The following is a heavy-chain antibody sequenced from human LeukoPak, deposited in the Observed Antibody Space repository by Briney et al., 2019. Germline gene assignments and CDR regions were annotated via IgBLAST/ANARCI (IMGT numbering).Heavy chain of an antibody. D-gene: IGHD1-7*01. CDR2: IYYSGST. J-gene: IGHJ5*02. V-gene: IGHV4-39*01. CDR1: GGSISSSGYC. CDR3: ARLPNLTGGFDP. Sequence: SETLSLTCTVSGGSISSSGYCWGWVRQPPGKGLEWIGSIYYSGSTYYNPSLKSRVTISVDTSKNQFSLKLSSVTAAGAAVYYCARLPNLTGGFDPWGQGTLVTVSS.